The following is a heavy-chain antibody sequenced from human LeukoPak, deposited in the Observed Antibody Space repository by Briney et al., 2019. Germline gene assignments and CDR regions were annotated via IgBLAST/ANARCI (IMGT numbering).Heavy chain of an antibody. Sequence: ASVRVSCKASGYTFTGYYMHWVRQARGQGLEWMGWINPNSGGTNYAQKFQGRVTMTRDTSISTAYMELSRLRSDDTAVYYCARDLYDSSGTDAFDIWGQGTMVTVSS. D-gene: IGHD3-22*01. CDR3: ARDLYDSSGTDAFDI. CDR1: GYTFTGYY. CDR2: INPNSGGT. J-gene: IGHJ3*02. V-gene: IGHV1-2*02.